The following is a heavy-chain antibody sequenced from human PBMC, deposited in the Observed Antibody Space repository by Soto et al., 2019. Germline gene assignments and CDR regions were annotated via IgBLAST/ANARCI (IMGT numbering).Heavy chain of an antibody. D-gene: IGHD6-13*01. Sequence: GGSLRLSCAASGFSFSDYAMSWVRQAPGKGLEWVSVISESGGSTHYADSVRGRFTVSRDNSKNPLSLRMNSLRDEDTAVYFCAKRSPYSSGWYSPIFDYWGQGALVTVSS. CDR2: ISESGGST. J-gene: IGHJ4*02. CDR1: GFSFSDYA. V-gene: IGHV3-23*01. CDR3: AKRSPYSSGWYSPIFDY.